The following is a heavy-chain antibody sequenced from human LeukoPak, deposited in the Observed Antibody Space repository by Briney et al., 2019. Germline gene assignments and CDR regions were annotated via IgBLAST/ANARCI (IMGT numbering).Heavy chain of an antibody. J-gene: IGHJ4*02. CDR3: AGRPDTAIVPIFDY. V-gene: IGHV1-2*02. D-gene: IGHD5-18*01. CDR2: INPNSGGT. CDR1: GYTFTSYG. Sequence: GASVKVSCKASGYTFTSYGISWVRQAPGQGLEWMGWINPNSGGTNYDQKFQGRVTITRDTSITTAYMELSRLRSDDTAVYYCAGRPDTAIVPIFDYWGQGTLVTVSS.